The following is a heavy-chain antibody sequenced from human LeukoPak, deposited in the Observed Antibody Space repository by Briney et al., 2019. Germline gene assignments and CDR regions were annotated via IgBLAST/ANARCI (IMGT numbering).Heavy chain of an antibody. Sequence: PGGSLRLSCAASGFTFSSHWMSWVRQAPGKVLEWVANIKQDGSEKYYVDSVKGRFTISRDNAKNSLYLQMNSLRAEDTAVYYCARAGRKSRGVDLVRKKETGYYYYMDVWGKGTTVTVSS. J-gene: IGHJ6*03. D-gene: IGHD3-10*02. V-gene: IGHV3-7*01. CDR2: IKQDGSEK. CDR1: GFTFSSHW. CDR3: ARAGRKSRGVDLVRKKETGYYYYMDV.